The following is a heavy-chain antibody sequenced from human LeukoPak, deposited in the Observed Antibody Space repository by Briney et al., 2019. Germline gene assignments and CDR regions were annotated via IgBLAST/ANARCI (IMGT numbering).Heavy chain of an antibody. V-gene: IGHV3-23*01. D-gene: IGHD5-24*01. Sequence: GGSLRLSCAASGFTFIHYILNRVRQAPGKGLEWVSAISGSGGSTYYADSVKGRFTISRDNSKNTLYLQMNSLRAEDTAVYYCANPILSSRYPPEFPIINWGQGTLVTVSS. J-gene: IGHJ4*02. CDR1: GFTFIHYI. CDR3: ANPILSSRYPPEFPIIN. CDR2: ISGSGGST.